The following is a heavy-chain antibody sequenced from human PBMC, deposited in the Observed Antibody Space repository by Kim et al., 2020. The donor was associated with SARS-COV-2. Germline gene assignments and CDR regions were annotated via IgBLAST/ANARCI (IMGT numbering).Heavy chain of an antibody. V-gene: IGHV5-51*01. J-gene: IGHJ6*02. CDR2: IYPGDSDT. D-gene: IGHD5-18*01. Sequence: GESLKISCKGSGYRFASYWIGWVRQMPGKGLEWMGIIYPGDSDTRYSPSFQGQVTISADKSINTAYLQWSSLKASDTALYYCARRSPEVTAGWAMDVWGQGTTVTVSS. CDR3: ARRSPEVTAGWAMDV. CDR1: GYRFASYW.